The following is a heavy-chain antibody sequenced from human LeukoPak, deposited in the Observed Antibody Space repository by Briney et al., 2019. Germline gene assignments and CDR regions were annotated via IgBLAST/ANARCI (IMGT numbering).Heavy chain of an antibody. Sequence: HPGGSLRLSCAAARLTFSSYGMHWVRQAPGKGLEWVAVIWYDGSNKYYADSVKGRFTISRDNSKNTLYLQMNSLRAEDTAVYYSARDGWLGELLQTGGLLDYWGQGTLVTVSS. V-gene: IGHV3-33*01. D-gene: IGHD3-10*01. J-gene: IGHJ4*02. CDR1: RLTFSSYG. CDR3: ARDGWLGELLQTGGLLDY. CDR2: IWYDGSNK.